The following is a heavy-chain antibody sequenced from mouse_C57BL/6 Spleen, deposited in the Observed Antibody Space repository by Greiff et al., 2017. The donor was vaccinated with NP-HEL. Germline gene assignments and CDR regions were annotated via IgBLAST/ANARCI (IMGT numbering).Heavy chain of an antibody. CDR3: ARDVRTGYWYFDV. Sequence: EVQGVESGGGLVQSGRSLRLSCATSGFTFSDFYMEWVRQAPGKGLEWIAASRNKANDYTTEYSASVKGRFIVSRDTSQSILYLQMNALRAEDTAIYYCARDVRTGYWYFDVWGTGTTVTVSS. CDR2: SRNKANDYTT. V-gene: IGHV7-1*01. J-gene: IGHJ1*03. CDR1: GFTFSDFY. D-gene: IGHD4-1*01.